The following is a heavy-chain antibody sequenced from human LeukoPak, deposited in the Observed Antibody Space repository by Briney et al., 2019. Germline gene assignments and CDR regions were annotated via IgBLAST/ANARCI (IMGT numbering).Heavy chain of an antibody. Sequence: PGGSLRLSGTASGFTFSSYWMSWVRQAPGKGLEWVADIKEDGSEKYHVDSVKGRFTVSRDNAESSLYLQMNSLRAEDTAVYFCARGSGWHDFWGQGTLVTVSS. J-gene: IGHJ4*02. CDR1: GFTFSSYW. V-gene: IGHV3-7*04. CDR3: ARGSGWHDF. D-gene: IGHD6-19*01. CDR2: IKEDGSEK.